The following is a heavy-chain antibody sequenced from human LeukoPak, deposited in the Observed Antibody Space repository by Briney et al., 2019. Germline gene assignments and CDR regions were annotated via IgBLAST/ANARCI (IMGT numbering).Heavy chain of an antibody. CDR1: GGSISSGDYY. V-gene: IGHV4-30-4*01. CDR2: IYYSGST. J-gene: IGHJ4*02. D-gene: IGHD3-10*01. Sequence: SETLSLTCTVSGGSISSGDYYWSWIRQPPGKGLEWIGYIYYSGSTYYNPSLKSRVTVSVDTSKNQFSLKLSSVTAADTAVYYCARDRSDYYGSGSYIDYWGQGTLVTVSS. CDR3: ARDRSDYYGSGSYIDY.